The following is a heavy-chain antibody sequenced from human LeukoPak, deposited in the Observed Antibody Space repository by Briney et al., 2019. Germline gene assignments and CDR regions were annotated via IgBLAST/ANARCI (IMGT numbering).Heavy chain of an antibody. J-gene: IGHJ4*02. V-gene: IGHV5-51*01. CDR1: GYRFTTYW. CDR3: ARQPPPGSRDDY. CDR2: IYPGDSDT. Sequence: GESLQFSFQGSGYRFTTYWIGWVRPMPGKGLEWMGIIYPGDSDTRYSPSFQGQVTISADKSISTAYLQWSSLKASDTAMYYCARQPPPGSRDDYWGQGTLVTVSS.